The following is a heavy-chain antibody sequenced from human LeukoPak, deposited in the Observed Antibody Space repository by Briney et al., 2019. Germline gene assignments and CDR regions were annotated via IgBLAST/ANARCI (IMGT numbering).Heavy chain of an antibody. V-gene: IGHV4-4*07. CDR3: AREPTSGREPTSGRPLDY. CDR2: FYSGGSA. CDR1: GGSISSYY. D-gene: IGHD5-12*01. Sequence: SETLSLTCTVSGGSISSYYWSWIRQPAGKGLEWIGRFYSGGSADYNPSLKSRVTMSVDTSKNQFSLKLSSVTAADTAVYYCAREPTSGREPTSGRPLDYWGQGTLVTVSS. J-gene: IGHJ4*02.